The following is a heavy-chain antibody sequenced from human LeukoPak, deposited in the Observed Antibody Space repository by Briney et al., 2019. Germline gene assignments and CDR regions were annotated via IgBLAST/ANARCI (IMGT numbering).Heavy chain of an antibody. CDR1: GYTFTSYD. Sequence: ASVKVSCKASGYTFTSYDINWVRQATGQGLEWMGWKNPNSGNTGYAQKFQGRVTMTRNTSISTAYMELSSLRSEDTAVYYCARLRWRRYFDWLSRGMDVWGQGTTVTVSS. V-gene: IGHV1-8*01. CDR2: KNPNSGNT. D-gene: IGHD3-9*01. CDR3: ARLRWRRYFDWLSRGMDV. J-gene: IGHJ6*02.